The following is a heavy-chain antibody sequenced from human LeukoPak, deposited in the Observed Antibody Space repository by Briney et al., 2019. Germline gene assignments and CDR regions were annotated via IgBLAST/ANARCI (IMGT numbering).Heavy chain of an antibody. CDR3: ARAPSYYYDSSGNPNGGFDP. V-gene: IGHV3-7*01. CDR2: IKQDGGEK. Sequence: PGGSLRFSCAAPGFTFSSYWMSWVRQAPGKGLEWVANIKQDGGEKYYVDSVKGRFTISRDNAKNSLYLQMNSLRPEDTAMYYCARAPSYYYDSSGNPNGGFDPWGQGTLVTVSS. D-gene: IGHD3-22*01. J-gene: IGHJ5*02. CDR1: GFTFSSYW.